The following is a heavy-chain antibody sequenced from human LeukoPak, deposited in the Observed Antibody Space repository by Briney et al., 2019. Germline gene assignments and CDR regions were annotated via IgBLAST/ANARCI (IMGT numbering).Heavy chain of an antibody. Sequence: GGSLRLSCAASGFTFSSYAMSWVRQAPGKGLEWVSAISGSGGSTYYADSVKGRFTISRDNSKNTLYLQMNSLRAEDTAVYYXXXXXXXXXXVIYYFDYWGQGTLVTVSS. CDR3: XXXXXXXXXVIYYFDY. CDR1: GFTFSSYA. J-gene: IGHJ4*02. D-gene: IGHD3-22*01. CDR2: ISGSGGST. V-gene: IGHV3-23*01.